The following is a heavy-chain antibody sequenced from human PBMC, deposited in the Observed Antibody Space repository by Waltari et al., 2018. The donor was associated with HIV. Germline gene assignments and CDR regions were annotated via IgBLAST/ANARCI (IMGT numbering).Heavy chain of an antibody. CDR3: ARDVDNNGVDV. D-gene: IGHD5-12*01. V-gene: IGHV1-69*01. Sequence: QVHLVQSGAEGKKPGSSVRVSCKASGGTFNSFAISWVRQAPGQGLEWMGGIIPIYGAAEYTQKFQGRVTFTAEESTSTAYMELSSLRFEDTAVYYCARDVDNNGVDVWGQGTTVTVSS. J-gene: IGHJ6*02. CDR1: GGTFNSFA. CDR2: IIPIYGAA.